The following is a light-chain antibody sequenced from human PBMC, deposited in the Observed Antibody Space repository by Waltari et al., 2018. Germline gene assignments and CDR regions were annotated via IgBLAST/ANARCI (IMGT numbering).Light chain of an antibody. Sequence: QSALTQPPSASGSPGQSVPISCTGTSSDVGGYHYVSWYQQHPGKAPKLMIYEVNNRPSGVPDRFSGSKSGNTASLTVSGLQAEDEADYYCSSYAGSNNYVLFGGGTKLTVL. J-gene: IGLJ2*01. CDR2: EVN. CDR1: SSDVGGYHY. V-gene: IGLV2-8*01. CDR3: SSYAGSNNYVL.